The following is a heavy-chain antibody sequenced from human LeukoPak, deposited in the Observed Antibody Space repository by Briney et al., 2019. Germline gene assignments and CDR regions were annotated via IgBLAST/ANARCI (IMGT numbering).Heavy chain of an antibody. D-gene: IGHD5-18*01. CDR3: ARDRYARFDP. Sequence: SETLSLTCAVYGGSFSGYYWSWIRQHPGKGLEWIGYIYYSGSTYYNPSLKSRVTISVDTSKNQFSLKLSSVTAADTAVYYCARDRYARFDPWGQGTLVTVSS. CDR2: IYYSGST. V-gene: IGHV4-31*11. J-gene: IGHJ5*02. CDR1: GGSFSGYY.